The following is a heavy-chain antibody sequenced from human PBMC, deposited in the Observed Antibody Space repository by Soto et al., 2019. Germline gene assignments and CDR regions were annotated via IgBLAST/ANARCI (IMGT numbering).Heavy chain of an antibody. CDR3: ARARWYDAFDV. D-gene: IGHD2-15*01. J-gene: IGHJ3*01. CDR2: IFHGGNT. V-gene: IGHV4-38-2*01. CDR1: GVFISSGNY. Sequence: SETLSLTCAVSGVFISSGNYCGWIRKPPGKGLEWIGSIFHGGNTYYNPSLKSRVTISVDMSKNQFSLKLNSVTAADTAVYYCARARWYDAFDVWGQGTVVTVSS.